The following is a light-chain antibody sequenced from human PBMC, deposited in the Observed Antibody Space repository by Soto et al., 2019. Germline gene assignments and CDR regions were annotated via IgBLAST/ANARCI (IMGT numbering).Light chain of an antibody. V-gene: IGKV3-15*01. CDR3: LQFKNWPLT. J-gene: IGKJ4*01. Sequence: EIVMTQPPATLSVSPGERVTLSCWASQSVGSNLAWYQRKPGQAPRLLIYGASTRATGIPARFSGSGSGTEFTLTISSLQSEDFAVYYCLQFKNWPLTFGGGTKVEIK. CDR1: QSVGSN. CDR2: GAS.